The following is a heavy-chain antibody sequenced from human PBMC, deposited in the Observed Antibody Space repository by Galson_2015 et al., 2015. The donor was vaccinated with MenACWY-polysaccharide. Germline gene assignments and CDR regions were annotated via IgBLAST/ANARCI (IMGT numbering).Heavy chain of an antibody. J-gene: IGHJ5*02. V-gene: IGHV4-31*03. CDR3: AREPTYSGSFGWFDP. Sequence: TLSLTCTVSGGSISSGTYFWSWLRQHPGMGLEWIGYMSHNGVSNYNPSLKSRVTVSVDTSKNQFSLRLNSVTAADTAMYYCAREPTYSGSFGWFDPWGQGTLVTVSS. CDR1: GGSISSGTYF. CDR2: MSHNGVS. D-gene: IGHD1-26*01.